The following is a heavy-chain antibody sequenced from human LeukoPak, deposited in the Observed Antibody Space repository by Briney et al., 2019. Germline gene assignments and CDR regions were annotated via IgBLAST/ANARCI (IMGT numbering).Heavy chain of an antibody. V-gene: IGHV3-23*01. Sequence: PGGSLRLSCAASGFTFSNYAMSWVRQAPGKGLEWVSDISASGESTYYTDSVKGRFTISRDNSKNTLYLQMNSVRAEDTALYYCAKERGYSGSPTDHWGQGTLVIVSS. D-gene: IGHD1-26*01. CDR1: GFTFSNYA. J-gene: IGHJ4*02. CDR2: ISASGEST. CDR3: AKERGYSGSPTDH.